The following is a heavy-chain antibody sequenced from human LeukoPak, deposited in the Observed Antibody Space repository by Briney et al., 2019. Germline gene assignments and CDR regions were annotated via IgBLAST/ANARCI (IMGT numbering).Heavy chain of an antibody. D-gene: IGHD1-20*01. J-gene: IGHJ4*02. CDR3: ARGYSSSWYNWNDSGVDY. Sequence: SETLSLTCAVSGGSISSGGYSWSWIRRPPGKGLEWIGYIYHSGSTYYNPSLKSRVTISVDTSKNQFSLKLSSVTAADTAVYYCARGYSSSWYNWNDSGVDYWGQGTLVTVSS. CDR1: GGSISSGGYS. V-gene: IGHV4-30-2*05. CDR2: IYHSGST.